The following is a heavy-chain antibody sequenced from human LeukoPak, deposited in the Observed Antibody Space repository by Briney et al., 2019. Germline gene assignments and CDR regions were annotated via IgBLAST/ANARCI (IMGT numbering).Heavy chain of an antibody. D-gene: IGHD2-2*01. CDR3: ARALGYCSSTSCYLNWFDP. Sequence: ASVKVSCKASGYTFTSYYMHWVRQAPGQGLEWMGWISAYNGNTNYAQKLQGRVTMTTDTSTSTAYMELRSLRSDDTAVYYCARALGYCSSTSCYLNWFDPWGQGTLVTVSS. V-gene: IGHV1-18*04. CDR1: GYTFTSYY. J-gene: IGHJ5*02. CDR2: ISAYNGNT.